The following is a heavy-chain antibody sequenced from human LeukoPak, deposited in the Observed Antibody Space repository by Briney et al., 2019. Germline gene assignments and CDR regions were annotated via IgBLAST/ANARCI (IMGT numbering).Heavy chain of an antibody. J-gene: IGHJ3*02. CDR1: GFTFSSCE. Sequence: GSLRLSCAASGFTFSSCEMNWVRQAPGKGLEWVSYISSSGSTIYYADSVKGRFTISRDNAKNSLYLQMNSLRAEDTAVYYCARRTRYCSRTSCYGAYAFDIWGQGTMVTVSS. CDR2: ISSSGSTI. CDR3: ARRTRYCSRTSCYGAYAFDI. V-gene: IGHV3-48*03. D-gene: IGHD2-2*01.